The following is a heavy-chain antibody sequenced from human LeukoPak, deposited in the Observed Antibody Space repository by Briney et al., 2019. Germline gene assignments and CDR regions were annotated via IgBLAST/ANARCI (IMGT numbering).Heavy chain of an antibody. Sequence: GASVKVSCKASGYTFTGYYMHWVRQAPGQGLEWMGWINPNSGGTNYAQKFQARLTMTRDTSISTVYMELSRLRSDDTAVYYCARDVFADYSIHHNFDPWGQGTLVTVSS. D-gene: IGHD4-11*01. CDR3: ARDVFADYSIHHNFDP. J-gene: IGHJ5*02. CDR1: GYTFTGYY. V-gene: IGHV1-2*02. CDR2: INPNSGGT.